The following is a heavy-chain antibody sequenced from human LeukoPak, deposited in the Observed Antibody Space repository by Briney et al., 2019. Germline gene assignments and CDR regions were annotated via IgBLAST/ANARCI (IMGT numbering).Heavy chain of an antibody. CDR2: IIPIFGTA. Sequence: GASVKVSCKASGGTFSSHAISWVRQAPGQGLEWMGGIIPIFGTADYVQKFQGRVTITADESTSTAYMELSSLRSEDTAVYYCARVAAAAGTVWFDPWGQGTLVTVSS. V-gene: IGHV1-69*13. D-gene: IGHD6-13*01. CDR1: GGTFSSHA. J-gene: IGHJ5*02. CDR3: ARVAAAAGTVWFDP.